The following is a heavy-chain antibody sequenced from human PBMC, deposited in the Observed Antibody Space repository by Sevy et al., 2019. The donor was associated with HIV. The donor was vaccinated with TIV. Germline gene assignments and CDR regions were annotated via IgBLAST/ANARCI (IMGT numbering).Heavy chain of an antibody. J-gene: IGHJ3*02. Sequence: ASVKVSCKASGYTFTGYYMHWERQAPGPGLEWMGWINPNSAGTNYAQKFQGRVTMTRETSISTAYMELNRLRSDDTAVYYCARVRGPYYYDSSGYYPLGYAFVIWGQGTMVTVSS. CDR3: ARVRGPYYYDSSGYYPLGYAFVI. D-gene: IGHD3-22*01. V-gene: IGHV1-2*02. CDR2: INPNSAGT. CDR1: GYTFTGYY.